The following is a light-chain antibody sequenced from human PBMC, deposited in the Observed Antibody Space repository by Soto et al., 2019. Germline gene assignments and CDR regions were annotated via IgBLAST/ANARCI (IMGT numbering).Light chain of an antibody. V-gene: IGLV4-60*02. J-gene: IGLJ3*02. CDR3: ETWDGNTRV. Sequence: QSVLTQSSSASASLGSSVQLTCTLSSWHSSYIIAWHQQQPGKAPRYLMKLEGSGSYNKGSGIPDRFSGSSSGADRYLTISKLQFEDEADYYCETWDGNTRVFGGGTTLTVL. CDR2: LEGSGSY. CDR1: SWHSSYI.